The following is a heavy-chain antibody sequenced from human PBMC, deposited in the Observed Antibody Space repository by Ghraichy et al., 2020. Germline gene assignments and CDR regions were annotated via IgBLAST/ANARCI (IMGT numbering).Heavy chain of an antibody. CDR2: IKQDGSEK. J-gene: IGHJ4*02. Sequence: GSLRLSCAASGFTLSSYWMHWVRQAPGKGLEWVANIKQDGSEKYYVDSVKGRFTISRDNAKNSLYLQMNSLRAEDTAVYYCARDLGFLPYWGQGTLVTVSS. D-gene: IGHD3-10*01. V-gene: IGHV3-7*03. CDR3: ARDLGFLPY. CDR1: GFTLSSYW.